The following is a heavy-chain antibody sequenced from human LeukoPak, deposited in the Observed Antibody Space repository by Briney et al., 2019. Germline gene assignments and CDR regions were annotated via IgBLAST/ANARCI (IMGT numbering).Heavy chain of an antibody. CDR2: ISGYNGNT. D-gene: IGHD4-17*01. J-gene: IGHJ6*03. Sequence: ASVKVSCKASGYTFVSYGISWVRQAPGQGLEWMGWISGYNGNTNYAQKVQDRVTMTTDTSTSTAYMELRSLISDDTAVYYCARADYGASDYYYYMDVWGKGTTVTVSS. CDR3: ARADYGASDYYYYMDV. V-gene: IGHV1-18*01. CDR1: GYTFVSYG.